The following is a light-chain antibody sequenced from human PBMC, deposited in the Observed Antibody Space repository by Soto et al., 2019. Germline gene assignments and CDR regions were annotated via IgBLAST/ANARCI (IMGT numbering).Light chain of an antibody. V-gene: IGLV1-40*01. Sequence: QSVLTQPPSVSGAPGQRVTISCTGSSSNIGAVFDVHWYQQLPGTAPKLLIYANTNRPSGVPDRFSGSKSGTSASLAITGLQAEEEADYYCQSYDNSLSAWVFGGGTKLTVL. CDR2: ANT. J-gene: IGLJ3*02. CDR3: QSYDNSLSAWV. CDR1: SSNIGAVFD.